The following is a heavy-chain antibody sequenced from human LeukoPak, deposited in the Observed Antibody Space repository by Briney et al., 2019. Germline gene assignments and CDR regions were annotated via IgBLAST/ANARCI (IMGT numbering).Heavy chain of an antibody. Sequence: SETLSLTCTVSGGSISGYYWSWIRQPAGKRLEWIGRIYTSGSTNYNPSLKSRVTMSVDTSKNQFSLKLSSVTAADTAVYYCARDLGVGATPASDYYFDYWGQGTLVTVSS. D-gene: IGHD1-26*01. CDR3: ARDLGVGATPASDYYFDY. CDR2: IYTSGST. J-gene: IGHJ4*02. V-gene: IGHV4-4*07. CDR1: GGSISGYY.